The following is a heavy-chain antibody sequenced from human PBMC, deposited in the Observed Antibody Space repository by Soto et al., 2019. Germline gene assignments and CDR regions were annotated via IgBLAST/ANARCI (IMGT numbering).Heavy chain of an antibody. CDR3: ASRFTYGDYVDY. D-gene: IGHD4-17*01. V-gene: IGHV1-69*01. Sequence: QVQLVQSGAEVKKPGSSVKVSCKASGGTFSSYAISWVRQAPGQGLEWMGGIIPIFGTANYAQKFQGRVTITADESTCTAYMELSSLRSEYTAVYYCASRFTYGDYVDYWGQGTLVTVSS. CDR2: IIPIFGTA. CDR1: GGTFSSYA. J-gene: IGHJ4*02.